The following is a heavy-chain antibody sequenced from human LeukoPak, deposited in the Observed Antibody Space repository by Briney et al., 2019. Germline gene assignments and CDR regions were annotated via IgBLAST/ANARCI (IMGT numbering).Heavy chain of an antibody. J-gene: IGHJ4*02. CDR3: ARLAAISGSDYPDD. Sequence: SETLSLTCTVSGVSISSYYWSWIRQPPGKGLEWTGYIFYSGNTIYNPSLRSRATISADTSKNHFSLRLRSVTAADTAVYYCARLAAISGSDYPDDWGQGTLVTVSS. D-gene: IGHD1-26*01. CDR2: IFYSGNT. V-gene: IGHV4-59*08. CDR1: GVSISSYY.